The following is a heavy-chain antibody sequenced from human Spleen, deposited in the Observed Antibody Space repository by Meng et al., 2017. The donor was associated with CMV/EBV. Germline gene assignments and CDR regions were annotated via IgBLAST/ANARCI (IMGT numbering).Heavy chain of an antibody. J-gene: IGHJ3*02. D-gene: IGHD6-6*01. CDR1: GFTFSSYS. CDR3: AKDVEYSSSSRHAFDI. V-gene: IGHV3-21*04. CDR2: ISSSSSCI. Sequence: GESLKISCAASGFTFSSYSMNWVRQAPGKGLEWVSSISSSSSCIYYADSVKGRFTISRDNAKNSLYLQMNSLRAEDTALYYCAKDVEYSSSSRHAFDIWGQGTMVTVSS.